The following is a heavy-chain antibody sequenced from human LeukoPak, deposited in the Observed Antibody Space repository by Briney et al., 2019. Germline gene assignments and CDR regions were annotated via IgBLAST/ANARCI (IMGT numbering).Heavy chain of an antibody. CDR2: IYPGDSDT. CDR3: ATLRDFCVDY. V-gene: IGHV5-51*01. CDR1: GYIFTSYW. J-gene: IGHJ4*02. D-gene: IGHD3-3*01. Sequence: PGESLKVSCKGSGYIFTSYWIGWVRQMPGKGLEWMGIIYPGDSDTRYSPSFQGQVTISADKSISTAYLQWSSLTASDTAMYYCATLRDFCVDYWGQGTLVTVSS.